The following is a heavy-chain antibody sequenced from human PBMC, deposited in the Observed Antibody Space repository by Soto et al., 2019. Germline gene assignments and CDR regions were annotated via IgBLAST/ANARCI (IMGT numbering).Heavy chain of an antibody. J-gene: IGHJ4*02. CDR3: ARPYYDFWSGYSEYFFDY. D-gene: IGHD3-3*01. CDR2: INPSGGST. CDR1: GYTFTSYY. V-gene: IGHV1-46*01. Sequence: ASVKVSCKASGYTFTSYYMHWVRQAPGQGLEWMGIINPSGGSTSYAQKFQGRVTMTRDTSTSTVYMELSSLRSEDTAVYYCARPYYDFWSGYSEYFFDYWGQGTLVTVSS.